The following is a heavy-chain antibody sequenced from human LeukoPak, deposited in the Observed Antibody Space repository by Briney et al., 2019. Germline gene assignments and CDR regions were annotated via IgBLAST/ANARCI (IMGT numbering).Heavy chain of an antibody. Sequence: ASVKVSCKGSGYTFTSYGITGVRQAPGHGLEWMGGISAYNGNTNYAQKLQGRLTMTTDTYTSTAYMELRSLISDDTAVYYCARSAGVAVAGSSDYWGQGTLVTVSS. CDR2: ISAYNGNT. CDR1: GYTFTSYG. CDR3: ARSAGVAVAGSSDY. J-gene: IGHJ4*02. V-gene: IGHV1-18*01. D-gene: IGHD6-19*01.